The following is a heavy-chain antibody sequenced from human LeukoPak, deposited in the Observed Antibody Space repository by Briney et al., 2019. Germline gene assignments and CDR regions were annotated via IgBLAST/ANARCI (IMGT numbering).Heavy chain of an antibody. CDR2: INLSGGST. CDR3: ARDYVDDIPMIKDY. D-gene: IGHD2-8*01. J-gene: IGHJ4*02. Sequence: GASVMVSCKASGYTFTSYHMHWVRQAPGQGLEWMGKINLSGGSTTYAQKFQGRVTMTRDTSTSTVYMELSSLRSEDTAVYYCARDYVDDIPMIKDYWGQGTLVTVSS. V-gene: IGHV1-46*01. CDR1: GYTFTSYH.